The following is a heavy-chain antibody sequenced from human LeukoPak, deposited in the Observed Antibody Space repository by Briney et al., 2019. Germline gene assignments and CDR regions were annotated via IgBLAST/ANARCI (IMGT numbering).Heavy chain of an antibody. J-gene: IGHJ4*02. D-gene: IGHD5-18*01. V-gene: IGHV3-21*01. CDR1: GFTFSSYS. Sequence: PGGSLRLSCAASGFTFSSYSMNWVRQAPGKGLEWVSSISSSSSYIYYADSVKGRFTISRDNAKNSLYLQMNSLRAEDTAVYYCARALGYSYGYGFDYWGQGTLVTVSS. CDR3: ARALGYSYGYGFDY. CDR2: ISSSSSYI.